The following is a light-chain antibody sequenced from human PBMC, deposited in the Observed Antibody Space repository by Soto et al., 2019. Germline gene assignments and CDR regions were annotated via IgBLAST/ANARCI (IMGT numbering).Light chain of an antibody. CDR2: EVS. CDR1: SSDVGGYEY. J-gene: IGLJ3*02. CDR3: SSYTSSSTVV. Sequence: QSVLTQPASVSGSPGQSITISCTGTSSDVGGYEYVSWYQQHPGKAPKLMIYEVSNRPSGVSDRFSGSKSGNTASLTISGLQAEDEADYYCSSYTSSSTVVFGGGTKLTVL. V-gene: IGLV2-14*01.